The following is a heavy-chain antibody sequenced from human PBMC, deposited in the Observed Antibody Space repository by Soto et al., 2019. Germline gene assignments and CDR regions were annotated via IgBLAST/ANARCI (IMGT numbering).Heavy chain of an antibody. J-gene: IGHJ6*02. CDR1: GFTFSSYA. CDR2: ISGSGGST. Sequence: GSLRLSCAASGFTFSSYAMSWVRQAPGKGLEWVSAISGSGGSTYYADSVKGRFTISRDNSKNTLYLQMNSLRAEDTAVYYCAKDPQDIVLVPAVPRNHYYHYYRLAVCGQGSTVTVSS. D-gene: IGHD2-2*01. V-gene: IGHV3-23*01. CDR3: AKDPQDIVLVPAVPRNHYYHYYRLAV.